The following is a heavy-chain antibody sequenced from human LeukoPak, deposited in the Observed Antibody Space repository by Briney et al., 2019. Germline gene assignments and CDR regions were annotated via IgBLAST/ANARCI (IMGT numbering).Heavy chain of an antibody. CDR1: GFTFSSYS. J-gene: IGHJ4*02. Sequence: GGSLRLSCAASGFTFSSYSMNWVRQAPGKGLEWVSSISSSSSYIYYADSVKGRFTISRDNAKNSLYLQMNSLRAEDTAVHYCARDPWGDGVRTYFDYWGQGTLVTVSS. CDR3: ARDPWGDGVRTYFDY. D-gene: IGHD3-10*01. V-gene: IGHV3-21*01. CDR2: ISSSSSYI.